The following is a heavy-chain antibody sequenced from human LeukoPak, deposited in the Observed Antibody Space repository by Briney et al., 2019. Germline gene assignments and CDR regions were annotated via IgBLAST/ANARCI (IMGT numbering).Heavy chain of an antibody. J-gene: IGHJ5*02. Sequence: SETLSLTCTVSGGSISSSSYYWGWIRQPPGKGLEWIGSIYYSGSTYYNPSLKSRVTISVDTSKNQFSLKLSSVTAADMAVYYCARQQIGLRYFDWLSPIWFDPWGQGTLVTVSS. CDR3: ARQQIGLRYFDWLSPIWFDP. D-gene: IGHD3-9*01. CDR2: IYYSGST. V-gene: IGHV4-39*01. CDR1: GGSISSSSYY.